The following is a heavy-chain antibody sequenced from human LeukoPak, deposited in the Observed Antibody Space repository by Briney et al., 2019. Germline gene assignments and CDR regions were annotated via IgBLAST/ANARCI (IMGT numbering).Heavy chain of an antibody. J-gene: IGHJ4*02. V-gene: IGHV1-2*02. CDR3: AGPSRDTAMSIDY. CDR1: GYTFTGYY. Sequence: ASVKVSCKASGYTFTGYYMHWVRQAPGQGLEWMGWINPNSGGTNYAQKFQGRVTMTRDTSISTAYMELSRLRSDDTAVYYCAGPSRDTAMSIDYWGQGTLVTVSS. CDR2: INPNSGGT. D-gene: IGHD5-18*01.